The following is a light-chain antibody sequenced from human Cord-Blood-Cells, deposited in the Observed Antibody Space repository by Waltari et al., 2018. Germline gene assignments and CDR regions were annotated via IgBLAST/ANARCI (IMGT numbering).Light chain of an antibody. CDR3: CSYAGSYTYV. Sequence: QSALTQPRSVSGSPGQSVTISCTGTSSDVGGYNYVSWYQQHPGKAPKLMIYDVSKGPAGVPDRVSGSKSGNTASLTISGLQAEDEADYYCCSYAGSYTYVFGTGTKVTVL. V-gene: IGLV2-11*01. J-gene: IGLJ1*01. CDR1: SSDVGGYNY. CDR2: DVS.